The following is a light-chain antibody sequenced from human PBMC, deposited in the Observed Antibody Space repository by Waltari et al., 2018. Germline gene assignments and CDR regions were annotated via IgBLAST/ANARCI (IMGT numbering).Light chain of an antibody. V-gene: IGKV1-5*03. CDR1: QSFSSW. CDR3: HQYNSFPYS. Sequence: IQMTQSPSTLSASVGDRVTITCRASQSFSSWLAWYQQKPGKAPRFLIYETSTLGSGVPSRFSGSGSGTEFTLTISSLQPDDFATYYCHQYNSFPYSFGQGTKLEI. J-gene: IGKJ2*03. CDR2: ETS.